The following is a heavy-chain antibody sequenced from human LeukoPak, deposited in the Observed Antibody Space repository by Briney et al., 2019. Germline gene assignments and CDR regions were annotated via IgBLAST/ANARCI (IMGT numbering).Heavy chain of an antibody. CDR2: IENDGSNK. V-gene: IGHV3-30*02. J-gene: IGHJ4*02. CDR1: GFIFSNYG. D-gene: IGHD1-7*01. CDR3: AGTTGSFDY. Sequence: GGSLRLSCAASGFIFSNYGMCWVCQAPGKGLEWVTFIENDGSNKYYADSVRGRFTISRDNSKNTLYLQMNSLRAEDTAVYYCAGTTGSFDYWGQGTLVTVSS.